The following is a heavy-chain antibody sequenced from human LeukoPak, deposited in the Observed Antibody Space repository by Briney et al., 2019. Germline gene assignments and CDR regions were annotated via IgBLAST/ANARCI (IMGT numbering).Heavy chain of an antibody. CDR3: ARDTVTAIGYAFDI. Sequence: SQTLSLTCTVSGGSISSGGYYWSWIRQHPGKGLEWIGYIYYGGSTYYNPSLKSRVTISVDTSKNQFSLKLSSVTAADTAVYYCARDTVTAIGYAFDIWGQGTMVTVSS. J-gene: IGHJ3*02. CDR2: IYYGGST. V-gene: IGHV4-31*03. D-gene: IGHD2-21*02. CDR1: GGSISSGGYY.